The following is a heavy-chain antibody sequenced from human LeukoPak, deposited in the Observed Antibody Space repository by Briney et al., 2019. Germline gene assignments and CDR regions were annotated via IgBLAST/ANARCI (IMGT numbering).Heavy chain of an antibody. CDR2: INSDGSSI. J-gene: IGHJ3*02. Sequence: GGSLRLSCAASGFTFSSYWMHWVRQAPGKGLVWISRINSDGSSISYADSVKGRFTISRDNAKNTLYLQMNSLRDEDTAVYHCARGSTMIRSALDIWGQGTMVTVSS. V-gene: IGHV3-74*01. CDR1: GFTFSSYW. CDR3: ARGSTMIRSALDI. D-gene: IGHD3-22*01.